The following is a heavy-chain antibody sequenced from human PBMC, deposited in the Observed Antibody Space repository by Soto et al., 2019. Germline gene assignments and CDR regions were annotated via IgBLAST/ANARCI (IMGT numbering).Heavy chain of an antibody. Sequence: QVQLVQSGADVKKPGSSVKVSCQASGVTFSSETLGWVRQAPGQGLGWVGGIIPLFGTASYAQKFQGRVTITADESTSTVYMELSSLSSDDTAVYFCATELGENPASPFDAWGQGTLVTVSS. J-gene: IGHJ4*02. CDR2: IIPLFGTA. CDR3: ATELGENPASPFDA. CDR1: GVTFSSET. D-gene: IGHD3-10*01. V-gene: IGHV1-69*01.